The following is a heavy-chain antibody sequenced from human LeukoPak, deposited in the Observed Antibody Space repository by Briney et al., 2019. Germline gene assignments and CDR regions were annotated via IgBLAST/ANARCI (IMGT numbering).Heavy chain of an antibody. CDR2: ISYDGSNK. D-gene: IGHD2-2*01. CDR1: GFTFSSYA. J-gene: IGHJ4*02. Sequence: GGSLRLSCAASGFTFSSYAMHWVRQAPGKGLEWVAVISYDGSNKYYADSVKGRFTISRDNSKNTLYLQMNSLRAEDTAVYYCARVGLAYRLLSFFDYWGQGTLVTVSS. V-gene: IGHV3-30-3*01. CDR3: ARVGLAYRLLSFFDY.